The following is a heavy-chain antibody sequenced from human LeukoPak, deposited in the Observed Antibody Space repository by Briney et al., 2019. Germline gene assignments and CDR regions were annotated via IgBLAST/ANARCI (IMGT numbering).Heavy chain of an antibody. Sequence: ASVKVSCKASGYTFTGYYMHWVRQAPGQGLEWMGWINPNSGGTNYAQKFQGRVTMTRDTSISTAYMELSRLRSDDTAVYYCARVFGSWSNDAFDIRGQGTMVTVSS. CDR3: ARVFGSWSNDAFDI. J-gene: IGHJ3*02. D-gene: IGHD6-13*01. V-gene: IGHV1-2*02. CDR1: GYTFTGYY. CDR2: INPNSGGT.